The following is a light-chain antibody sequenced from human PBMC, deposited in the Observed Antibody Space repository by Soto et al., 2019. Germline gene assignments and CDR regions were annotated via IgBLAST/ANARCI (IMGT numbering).Light chain of an antibody. CDR3: SSYTSSSTYV. CDR1: SSDVGGYDY. Sequence: QSALTQPASVSGSPGQSIAISCTGTSSDVGGYDYVSWYQQHPGKAPKVMIYDVSNRPSGVSNRFSGSKSGNTASLTISGLQAEDEADYYCSSYTSSSTYVFRTGTKVPGL. CDR2: DVS. V-gene: IGLV2-14*01. J-gene: IGLJ1*01.